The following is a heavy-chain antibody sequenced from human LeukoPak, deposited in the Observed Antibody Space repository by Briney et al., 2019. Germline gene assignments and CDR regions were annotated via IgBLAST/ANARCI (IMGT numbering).Heavy chain of an antibody. D-gene: IGHD3-22*01. CDR1: GYSFTSYW. J-gene: IGHJ6*03. V-gene: IGHV5-51*01. CDR2: IYPGDSDT. CDR3: ARQSTMTEDYYYYMDV. Sequence: KPGESLKISCKGSGYSFTSYWIGWVCQMPGKGLEWMGIIYPGDSDTRYSPSFQGQVTISADKSISTAYLQWSSLKASDTAMYYCARQSTMTEDYYYYMDVWGKGTTVTVSS.